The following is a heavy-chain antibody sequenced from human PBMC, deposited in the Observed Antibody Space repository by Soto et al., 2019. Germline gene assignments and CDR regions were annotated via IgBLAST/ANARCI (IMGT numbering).Heavy chain of an antibody. J-gene: IGHJ6*02. CDR3: ARDLGNYYYAMDV. CDR1: GGSVSSGSYY. Sequence: SETLSLTCTVSGGSVSSGSYYWSWIRQPPGKGLEWIGCIYYSGSTNYNPSLKSRVTISVDTSKNQFSLKLSSVTAADTAVYYCARDLGNYYYAMDVWGQGTTVTVTS. CDR2: IYYSGST. V-gene: IGHV4-61*01.